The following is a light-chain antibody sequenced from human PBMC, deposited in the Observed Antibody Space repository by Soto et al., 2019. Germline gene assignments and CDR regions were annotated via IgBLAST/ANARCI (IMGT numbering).Light chain of an antibody. J-gene: IGLJ2*01. V-gene: IGLV1-44*01. Sequence: QSVLTQPPSASGTPGQRVIISCSGSSSNIGSNTVNWYHQLPGTAPKLLIYGKNQRPSGVPDRLSGSRSGTSASLAISGLQSEDEADYCCAAWDDSLNGPVFGGGTKLTVL. CDR2: GKN. CDR3: AAWDDSLNGPV. CDR1: SSNIGSNT.